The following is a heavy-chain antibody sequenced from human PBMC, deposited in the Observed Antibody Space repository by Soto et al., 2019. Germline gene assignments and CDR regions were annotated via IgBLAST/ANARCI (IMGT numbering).Heavy chain of an antibody. CDR3: ARGGRWLDFHS. CDR1: AFDFGGSW. V-gene: IGHV3-7*01. Sequence: EVQLVESGGGLVQPGESLRLSCAPSAFDFGGSWMSWVRQAPGKGLEWVANVMPDGNKKYYVDSVKGRFSISRDNTKNSLVLKMNSLRAEATAVYYCARGGRWLDFHSWGQGTLVTVSS. CDR2: VMPDGNKK. J-gene: IGHJ4*02. D-gene: IGHD6-19*01.